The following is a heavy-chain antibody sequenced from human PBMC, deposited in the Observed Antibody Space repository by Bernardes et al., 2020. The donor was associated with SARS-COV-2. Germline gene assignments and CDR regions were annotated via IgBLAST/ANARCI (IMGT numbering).Heavy chain of an antibody. D-gene: IGHD2-21*02. V-gene: IGHV1-2*02. CDR1: GYTFTGYF. CDR3: ARTRTTISTTGIPVAY. CDR2: INPNTGGT. J-gene: IGHJ4*02. Sequence: ASMKVSCKASGYTFTGYFIHWVRQAPGQRLEWMGWINPNTGGTNYIQKFQGRVTMTRDTSITTAYMELSRLGSDDTAIYYCARTRTTISTTGIPVAYWGQGTLVTVSS.